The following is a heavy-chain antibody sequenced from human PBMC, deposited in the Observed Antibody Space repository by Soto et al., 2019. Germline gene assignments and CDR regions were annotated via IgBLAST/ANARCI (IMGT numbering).Heavy chain of an antibody. Sequence: GGSLRLSCAASGFTFSSYAMHWVRQAPGKGLEWVAVISYDGSNKYYADSVKGRFTISRDNSKNTLYLQMNSLRAEDTAVYYCASMITGTTGSDYYYYGMDVWGQGTTVTVSS. V-gene: IGHV3-30-3*01. J-gene: IGHJ6*02. CDR2: ISYDGSNK. D-gene: IGHD1-7*01. CDR3: ASMITGTTGSDYYYYGMDV. CDR1: GFTFSSYA.